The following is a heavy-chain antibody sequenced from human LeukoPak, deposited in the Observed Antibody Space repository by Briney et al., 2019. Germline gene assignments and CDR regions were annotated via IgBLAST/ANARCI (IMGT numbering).Heavy chain of an antibody. V-gene: IGHV3-48*04. Sequence: PGGSLRLSCAASGFTFSNHGMNWVRQAPGKGLEWVSYISSSGSTIYYADSVKGRFTISRDNAKNSLYLKMNSLRAEDTAVYYCARADWDTAMIDYWGQGTVVTVSS. CDR3: ARADWDTAMIDY. CDR1: GFTFSNHG. CDR2: ISSSGSTI. J-gene: IGHJ4*02. D-gene: IGHD5-18*01.